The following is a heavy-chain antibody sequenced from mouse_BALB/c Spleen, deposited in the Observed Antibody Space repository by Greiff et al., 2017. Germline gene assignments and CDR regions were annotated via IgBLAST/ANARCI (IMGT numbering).Heavy chain of an antibody. CDR2: INPYNDGT. CDR3: AREGSYWYFDV. V-gene: IGHV1-14*01. CDR1: GYTFTSYV. J-gene: IGHJ1*01. Sequence: VQLQQSGPELVKPGASVKMSCKASGYTFTSYVMHWVKQKPGQGLEWIGYINPYNDGTKYNEKFKGKATLTSDNSSSTAYMELSSLTSEDSAVYYCAREGSYWYFDVWGAGTTVTVSS. D-gene: IGHD3-3*01.